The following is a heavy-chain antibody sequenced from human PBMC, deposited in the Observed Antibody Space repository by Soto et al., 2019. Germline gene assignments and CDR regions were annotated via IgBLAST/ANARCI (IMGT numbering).Heavy chain of an antibody. CDR1: GGSISGYHW. J-gene: IGHJ4*02. V-gene: IGHV4-4*02. CDR2: SDHAGNA. Sequence: SETLSLTCAVSGGSISGYHWWCWVRQPPGGGLGWIGESDHAGNAHYNPSLEGRVTISVGRSKSQFSLELNSVTAADTAVYYCARQRTPDCRGGSCYTWSFDYWGQGARVTVS. D-gene: IGHD2-15*01. CDR3: ARQRTPDCRGGSCYTWSFDY.